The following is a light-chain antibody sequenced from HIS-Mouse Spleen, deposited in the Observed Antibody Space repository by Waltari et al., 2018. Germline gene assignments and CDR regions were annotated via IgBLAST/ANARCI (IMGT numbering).Light chain of an antibody. Sequence: QSALTQPPFASGSPGQSVTISCTGTSSEVGGYNYVSWYQQHPGKAPKLMIYEVSKRPSGVPDRVSGSKAGNTASLTVSGLQAEDEADYYCSSYAGSNNSLYVFGTGTKVTVL. CDR2: EVS. V-gene: IGLV2-8*01. J-gene: IGLJ1*01. CDR3: SSYAGSNNSLYV. CDR1: SSEVGGYNY.